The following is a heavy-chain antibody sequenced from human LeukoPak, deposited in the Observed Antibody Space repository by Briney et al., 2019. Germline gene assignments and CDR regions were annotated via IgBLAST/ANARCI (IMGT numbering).Heavy chain of an antibody. J-gene: IGHJ4*02. CDR1: GYTFTGYY. Sequence: ASVKVSCKASGYTFTGYYMHWVRQAPGQGLEWMGWINPNSGGTNYAQKFQGRVTMTRDTSISTAYMELSRLRPDDTATYYCASWAGGNEPVASFDYWGQGTLVTVSS. CDR2: INPNSGGT. CDR3: ASWAGGNEPVASFDY. D-gene: IGHD1-14*01. V-gene: IGHV1-2*02.